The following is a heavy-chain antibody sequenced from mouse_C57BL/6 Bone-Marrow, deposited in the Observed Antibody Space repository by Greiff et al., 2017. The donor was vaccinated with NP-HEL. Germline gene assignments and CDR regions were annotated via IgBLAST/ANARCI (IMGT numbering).Heavy chain of an antibody. V-gene: IGHV5-4*01. CDR1: GFTFSSYA. Sequence: EVMLVESGGGLVKPGGSLKLSCAASGFTFSSYAMSWVRQTPEKRLEWVATISDGGSYTYYPDNVKGRFTISRDNAKNNLYLQMSQLKSKDTAMDYCAREGEGNYVDYWGQGTTLTVSA. J-gene: IGHJ2*01. CDR3: AREGEGNYVDY. CDR2: ISDGGSYT.